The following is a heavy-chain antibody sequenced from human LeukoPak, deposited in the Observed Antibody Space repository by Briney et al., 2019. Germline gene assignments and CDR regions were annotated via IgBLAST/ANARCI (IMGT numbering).Heavy chain of an antibody. CDR1: GYTLTELS. CDR3: ARVKRTQNPDIVVVPAAMPDAFDI. J-gene: IGHJ3*02. D-gene: IGHD2-2*01. V-gene: IGHV1-24*01. CDR2: FDPEDGET. Sequence: ASVKVSCKVSGYTLTELSMHWVRQAPGKGLEWMGSFDPEDGETIYAQKFQGRVTMTEDTSTDTAYMELSSLRSEDTAVYYCARVKRTQNPDIVVVPAAMPDAFDIWGQGTMVTVSS.